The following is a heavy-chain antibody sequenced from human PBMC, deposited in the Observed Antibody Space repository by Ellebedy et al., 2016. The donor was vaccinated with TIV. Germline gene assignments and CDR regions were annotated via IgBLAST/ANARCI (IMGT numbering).Heavy chain of an antibody. CDR1: GFSFSTYW. CDR3: ARDGIVGGPTEYYFDS. Sequence: GESLKISCAASGFSFSTYWMHWVRQAPGKGLEWLSHIDSGSRTIYYADSVKGRFTIFRDNAGNSLYLQMNRLRDEDTAVYYCARDGIVGGPTEYYFDSWGQGTLVTVSS. CDR2: IDSGSRTI. D-gene: IGHD1-26*01. V-gene: IGHV3-48*02. J-gene: IGHJ4*02.